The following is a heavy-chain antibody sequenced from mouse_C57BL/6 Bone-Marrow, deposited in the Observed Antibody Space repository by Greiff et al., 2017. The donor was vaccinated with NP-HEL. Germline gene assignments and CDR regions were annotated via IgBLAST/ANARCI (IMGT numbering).Heavy chain of an antibody. CDR3: TSYCATVVAPFAGYFGV. Sequence: EVQLVESGAGLVKPGGSLKLSCAASGFTFSSYAMSWVRQTPEKRLEWVASISSGGDYTYYPDTVKGRFTISRDNARNTLYLQMSRLKSEDTAMYYATSYCATVVAPFAGYFGVWGTGTTVTVAS. J-gene: IGHJ1*03. D-gene: IGHD1-1*01. V-gene: IGHV5-9-1*02. CDR2: ISSGGDYT. CDR1: GFTFSSYA.